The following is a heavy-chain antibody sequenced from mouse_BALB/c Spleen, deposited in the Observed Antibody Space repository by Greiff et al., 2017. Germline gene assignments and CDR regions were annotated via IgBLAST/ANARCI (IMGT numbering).Heavy chain of an antibody. Sequence: QVQLKESGPGLVQPSQSLSITCTVSGFSLTSYGVHWVRQSPGKGLEWLGVIWSGGSTDYNAAFISRLSISKDNSKSQVFFKINSLQANDTAIYYCARNGPVFSYYFDYWGQGTTLTVSS. CDR1: GFSLTSYG. CDR3: ARNGPVFSYYFDY. CDR2: IWSGGST. J-gene: IGHJ2*01. V-gene: IGHV2-2*02.